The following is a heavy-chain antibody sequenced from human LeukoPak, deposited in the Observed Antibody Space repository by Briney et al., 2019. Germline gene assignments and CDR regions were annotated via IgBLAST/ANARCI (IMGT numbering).Heavy chain of an antibody. V-gene: IGHV4-31*03. D-gene: IGHD3-22*01. CDR3: ARGGPVVSHFDY. J-gene: IGHJ4*02. CDR2: IYYSGST. Sequence: SETPSLTCTVSGXSISSGGYYWSWIRQHPGKGLEWIGYIYYSGSTYYNPSLKSRVTISVDTSKNQFSLKLSSVTAADTAVYYCARGGPVVSHFDYWGQGTLVTVSS. CDR1: GXSISSGGYY.